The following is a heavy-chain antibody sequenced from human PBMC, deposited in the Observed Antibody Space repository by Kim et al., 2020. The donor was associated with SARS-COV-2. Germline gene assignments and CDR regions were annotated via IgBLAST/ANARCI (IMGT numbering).Heavy chain of an antibody. Sequence: RGSSTIYYADFVKGRFTISRENAKNSLYLQMNSLRDEDTAVYYCARKGDVWGQGTTVTVSS. CDR2: RGSSTI. V-gene: IGHV3-48*02. J-gene: IGHJ6*02. CDR3: ARKGDV.